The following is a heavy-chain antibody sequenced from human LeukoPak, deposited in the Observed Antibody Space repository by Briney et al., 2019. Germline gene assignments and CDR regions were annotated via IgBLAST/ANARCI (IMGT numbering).Heavy chain of an antibody. CDR2: ISYDGSNK. CDR3: ARDQTYYYDSSGYLFDY. D-gene: IGHD3-22*01. J-gene: IGHJ4*02. CDR1: GFTFSSYA. V-gene: IGHV3-30*04. Sequence: PGGSLRLSCAASGFTFSSYAMHWVRQAPGKGLEGVAVISYDGSNKYYADSVKGRFTISRDNSKNTLYLQMNSLRAEDTAVYYCARDQTYYYDSSGYLFDYWGQGTLVTVSS.